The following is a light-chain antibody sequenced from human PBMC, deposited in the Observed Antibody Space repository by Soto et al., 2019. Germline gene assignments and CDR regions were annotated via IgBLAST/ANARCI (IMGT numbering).Light chain of an antibody. CDR3: QQRYSTTIT. CDR1: QSISSY. Sequence: IQMTQSPSSMSRALGSTLTITCRASQSISSYLNWYQQKQGKAPKLLIYAASSLQSGVPSRFSGNGSGTDCTLTISSLQPEDGTTYDGQQRYSTTITFGQGTRLEIK. V-gene: IGKV1-39*01. J-gene: IGKJ5*01. CDR2: AAS.